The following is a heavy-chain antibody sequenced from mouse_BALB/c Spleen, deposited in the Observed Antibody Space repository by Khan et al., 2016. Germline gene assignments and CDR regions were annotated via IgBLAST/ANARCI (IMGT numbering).Heavy chain of an antibody. CDR2: ISSGSSAI. CDR3: GRGDY. V-gene: IGHV5-17*02. Sequence: EVELVESGGGLVQPGGSRKLSCAASGFTFSSFGMHWVRQAPEKGLEWLAFISSGSSAIYSSDTVKGRFTISRDNPKHTLFLQMTSLRSADTAMYYCGRGDYWGQGTTLTVSS. J-gene: IGHJ2*01. CDR1: GFTFSSFG.